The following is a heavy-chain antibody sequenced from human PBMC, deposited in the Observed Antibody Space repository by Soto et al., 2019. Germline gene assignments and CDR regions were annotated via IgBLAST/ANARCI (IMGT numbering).Heavy chain of an antibody. V-gene: IGHV4-39*01. CDR3: VRHRVSDMLTRAFDL. J-gene: IGHJ5*02. CDR1: EGTIIDFSYY. Sequence: CVRWSVVEGTIIDFSYYRGFNRQPPGKGLEWIGSVDYGGITYYNPSLKTRLSISVESSRTHFSLRLTSVTAADTALYFFVRHRVSDMLTRAFDLRGQG. D-gene: IGHD3-9*01. CDR2: VDYGGIT.